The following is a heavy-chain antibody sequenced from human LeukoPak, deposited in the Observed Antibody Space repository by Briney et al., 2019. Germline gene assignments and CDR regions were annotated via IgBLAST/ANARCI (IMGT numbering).Heavy chain of an antibody. Sequence: PGGSLRLSCAASGFTFSSYAMAWVRQAPGKGLEWVSSVSGSGADTFHADSVKGRFTISRDNSKNTLYLQMNNLGAQDTAIYYCANSNLQWLIRGSGFDYWGQGTLVTVSS. CDR3: ANSNLQWLIRGSGFDY. J-gene: IGHJ4*02. CDR2: VSGSGADT. V-gene: IGHV3-23*01. D-gene: IGHD6-19*01. CDR1: GFTFSSYA.